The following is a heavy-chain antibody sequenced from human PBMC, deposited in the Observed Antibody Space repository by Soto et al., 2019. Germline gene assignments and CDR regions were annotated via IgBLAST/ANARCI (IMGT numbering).Heavy chain of an antibody. V-gene: IGHV4-31*03. Sequence: QVQLQESGPGLVKPSQTLSLTCTVSGGSISSGGYYWSWIRQHPGKGLEWIGYIYYSGSTYYNPSLKCRVTISVDTSKNQFSLKLSSVTAADTAVYYCARGLPYYSNYLAVMDVWGKGTTVTVSS. J-gene: IGHJ6*03. CDR1: GGSISSGGYY. D-gene: IGHD4-4*01. CDR2: IYYSGST. CDR3: ARGLPYYSNYLAVMDV.